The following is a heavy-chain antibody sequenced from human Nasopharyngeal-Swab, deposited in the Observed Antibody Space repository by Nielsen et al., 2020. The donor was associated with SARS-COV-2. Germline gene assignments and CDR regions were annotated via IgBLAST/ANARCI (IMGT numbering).Heavy chain of an antibody. Sequence: LETLSLTCTVSGGSISSYYWSWVRQPPGKGLEWIGYIYYSGSTNYNPSLKSRVTISVDTSKNQFSLKLSSVTAADTAVYYCARGGPLVTGFDYWGQGTLVTVSS. D-gene: IGHD3-9*01. CDR3: ARGGPLVTGFDY. J-gene: IGHJ4*02. CDR2: IYYSGST. CDR1: GGSISSYY. V-gene: IGHV4-59*01.